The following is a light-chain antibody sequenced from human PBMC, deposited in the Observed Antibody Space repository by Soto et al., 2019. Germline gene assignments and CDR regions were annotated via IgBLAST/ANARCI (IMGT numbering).Light chain of an antibody. CDR1: QSVSSN. CDR2: GAT. Sequence: IVMTQSPATLSVSPGERATLSCRASQSVSSNLAWYKQKPGQAPRLLIYGATNRTTGIPTRFSGSGSGTEFTLTITSLQSEDFAVYYCQQYNNWPETFGQGTKVDIK. V-gene: IGKV3-15*01. CDR3: QQYNNWPET. J-gene: IGKJ1*01.